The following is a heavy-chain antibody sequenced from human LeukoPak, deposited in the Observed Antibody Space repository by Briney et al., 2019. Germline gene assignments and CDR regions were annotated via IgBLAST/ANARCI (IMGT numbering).Heavy chain of an antibody. CDR1: GSTFSSYA. CDR3: APYCSGGSCYGVDY. J-gene: IGHJ4*02. Sequence: PGGSLRLSCAASGSTFSSYAMSWVRQAPGKGLEWVSAISGSGGSTYYADSVKGRFTISRDNSKNTLYLQMNSLRAEDTAVYYCAPYCSGGSCYGVDYWGQGTLVTVSS. CDR2: ISGSGGST. D-gene: IGHD2-15*01. V-gene: IGHV3-23*01.